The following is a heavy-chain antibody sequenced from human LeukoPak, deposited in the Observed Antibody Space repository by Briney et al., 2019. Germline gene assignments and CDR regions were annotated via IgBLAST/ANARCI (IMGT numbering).Heavy chain of an antibody. CDR2: MYYSGSA. V-gene: IGHV4-59*08. D-gene: IGHD1/OR15-1a*01. Sequence: SETLSLTCTVSGGSISFHFWSWIRQPPGKGLEWIGSMYYSGSANYNPSLKSRVTISVDTSKNQFSLILSSVTAADTAVYYCAGQGPANNHYYRLDVRGQGAKVNVSS. CDR1: GGSISFHF. J-gene: IGHJ6*02. CDR3: AGQGPANNHYYRLDV.